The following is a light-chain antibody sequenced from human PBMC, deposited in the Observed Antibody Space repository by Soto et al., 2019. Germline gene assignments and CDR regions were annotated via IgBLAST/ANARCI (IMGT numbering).Light chain of an antibody. CDR1: ESISRH. Sequence: DIQMSQSRSSLSASVGDRVTITCRAAESISRHLNWYQQKPGRAPDLLIYAASTLQNGVPSRFTGSGSGTEFTLTITGLQLEDFATYYCQQDYSTLATFGQGTRLEIK. CDR3: QQDYSTLAT. J-gene: IGKJ5*01. CDR2: AAS. V-gene: IGKV1-39*01.